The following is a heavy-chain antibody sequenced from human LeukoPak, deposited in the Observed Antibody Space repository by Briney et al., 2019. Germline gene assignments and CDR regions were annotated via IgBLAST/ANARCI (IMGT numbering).Heavy chain of an antibody. CDR1: GFTFGSFA. J-gene: IGHJ4*02. CDR3: AKGRKPYYFDY. V-gene: IGHV3-23*01. Sequence: GGSLRLSCAASGFTFGSFAMSWVRQAPGKGLEWVSAISGSGGSTYYADSVKGRFTISRDNSKNTLYLQMNSLRAEDTAVYYCAKGRKPYYFDYWGQGTLVTVSS. CDR2: ISGSGGST.